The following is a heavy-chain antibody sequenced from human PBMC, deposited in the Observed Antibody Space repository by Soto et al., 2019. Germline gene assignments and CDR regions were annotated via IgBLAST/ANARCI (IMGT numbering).Heavy chain of an antibody. V-gene: IGHV1-69*01. CDR2: ILPILPTD. CDR1: GGPFLRYA. J-gene: IGHJ3*02. Sequence: QVQLVQSGAEVKKPGSSVKVSCKASGGPFLRYAISWVRQAPGQGLERMGGILPILPTDHYVQNFQGRVTITASESTSTDYMELTSLRSEDTAVYFCTSDRYITIFGGRGGDAFEIWGQGTMVTVSS. D-gene: IGHD3-3*01. CDR3: TSDRYITIFGGRGGDAFEI.